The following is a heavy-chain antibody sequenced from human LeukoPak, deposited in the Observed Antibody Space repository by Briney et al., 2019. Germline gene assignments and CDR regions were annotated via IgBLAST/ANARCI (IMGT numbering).Heavy chain of an antibody. CDR3: AKGVVPADSWFDP. D-gene: IGHD2-2*01. CDR2: ISWNSGSI. V-gene: IGHV3-9*01. J-gene: IGHJ5*02. CDR1: GFTFDDYA. Sequence: GGSLRLSCAASGFTFDDYAMHWVRQAPGKGLEWVSGISWNSGSIGYADSVKGRFTISRDNAKNSLYLQMNSLRAEDTALYYCAKGVVPADSWFDPWGQGTLVTVSS.